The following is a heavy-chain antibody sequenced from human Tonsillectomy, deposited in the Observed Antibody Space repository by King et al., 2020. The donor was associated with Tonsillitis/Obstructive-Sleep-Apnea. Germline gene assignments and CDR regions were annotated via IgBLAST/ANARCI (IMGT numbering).Heavy chain of an antibody. CDR3: AINGVAALDY. J-gene: IGHJ4*02. CDR2: ISYDGSNK. V-gene: IGHV3-30*01. CDR1: GFTFSSYA. D-gene: IGHD2-15*01. Sequence: HVQLVQSGGGVVQPGRSLRLSCAASGFTFSSYAMHWVRQAPGEGLEWVAVISYDGSNKYYADSVKGRFTISRDNSRNTLYLQMNSLRPEDTAVYYCAINGVAALDYWGQGTLVTVSS.